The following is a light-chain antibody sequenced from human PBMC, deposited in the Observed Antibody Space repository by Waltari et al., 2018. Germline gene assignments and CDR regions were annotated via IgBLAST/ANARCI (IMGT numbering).Light chain of an antibody. CDR2: ELS. J-gene: IGLJ3*02. Sequence: QSALTQPPAASGSPGQSVTISCPGTGRDVGKYDSVSWYQQHPGKAPKLMIYELSKRPSGVPDRFSGSKSGNTASLTVSGLQAEDEADYYCSSYAGSHYWVFGGGTKLTVL. CDR3: SSYAGSHYWV. CDR1: GRDVGKYDS. V-gene: IGLV2-8*01.